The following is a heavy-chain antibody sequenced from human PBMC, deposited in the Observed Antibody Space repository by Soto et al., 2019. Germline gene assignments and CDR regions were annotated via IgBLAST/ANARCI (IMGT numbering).Heavy chain of an antibody. CDR1: GFTFSSYA. Sequence: EVQLLESGGGLVQPGESLRLSCAASGFTFSSYAMTWVRQAPGKGLEWVSSISGSGDYTYFADSVKGRFTISRDNSKDPPYLQMTSLRLEDTAIYYCAKDSPSHPQGWFAPWGKGTLVTVSS. CDR2: ISGSGDYT. J-gene: IGHJ5*02. CDR3: AKDSPSHPQGWFAP. V-gene: IGHV3-23*01.